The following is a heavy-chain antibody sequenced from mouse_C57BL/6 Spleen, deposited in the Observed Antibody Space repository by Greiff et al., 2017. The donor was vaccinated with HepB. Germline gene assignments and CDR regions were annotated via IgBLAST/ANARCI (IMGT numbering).Heavy chain of an antibody. CDR1: GYTFTDYY. D-gene: IGHD2-3*01. Sequence: VQLQQSGPELVKPGASVKISCKASGYTFTDYYMNWVKQSHGKSLEWIGDINPNNGGTSYNQKFKGKATLTVDKSSSTAYMELRSLTSEDSAVYYCARYLRWLLSLPYAMDYWGQGTSVTVSS. J-gene: IGHJ4*01. V-gene: IGHV1-26*01. CDR2: INPNNGGT. CDR3: ARYLRWLLSLPYAMDY.